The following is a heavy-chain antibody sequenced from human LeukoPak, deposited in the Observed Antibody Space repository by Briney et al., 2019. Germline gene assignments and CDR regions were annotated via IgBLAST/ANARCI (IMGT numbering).Heavy chain of an antibody. CDR1: GFTFSTNV. J-gene: IGHJ4*02. CDR3: AKHFHNWSGIDY. Sequence: LTGGSLRLPCAASGFTFSTNVMNWDRQAPGKGLEWVSGIGGDVKSYYTDSVKGRFTISRDNSKNTLYLQMNSLRAEDTAIYYCAKHFHNWSGIDYWGQGTLVTVSS. V-gene: IGHV3-23*01. CDR2: IGGDVKS. D-gene: IGHD1-20*01.